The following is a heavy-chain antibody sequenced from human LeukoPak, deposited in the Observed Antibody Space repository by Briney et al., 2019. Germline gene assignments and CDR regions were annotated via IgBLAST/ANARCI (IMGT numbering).Heavy chain of an antibody. CDR3: ARDHSDSSGYYYDYFDY. V-gene: IGHV3-66*01. CDR2: IYSGGST. CDR1: GFTFDDYG. J-gene: IGHJ4*02. Sequence: PGGSLRLSCAASGFTFDDYGMSWVRQAPGKGLEWVSVIYSGGSTYYADSVKGRFTISRDDSKNTLYLQMNSLRAEDTAVYYCARDHSDSSGYYYDYFDYWGQGTLVTVPS. D-gene: IGHD3-22*01.